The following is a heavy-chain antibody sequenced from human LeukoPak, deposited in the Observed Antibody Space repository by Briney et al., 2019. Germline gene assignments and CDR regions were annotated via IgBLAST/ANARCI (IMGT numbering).Heavy chain of an antibody. CDR3: ARPCSSTTCHDAFDV. CDR1: GGSISSGDCY. V-gene: IGHV4-30-4*08. D-gene: IGHD2-2*01. CDR2: IYYGGST. Sequence: SQTLSLTCTVSGGSISSGDCYWNWIRRPPGKGLEWIGYIYYGGSTYYNPSLKSRVTISVDRSKNHFSLKLTSVTAADTAVYYCARPCSSTTCHDAFDVWGQGTMVTVSS. J-gene: IGHJ3*01.